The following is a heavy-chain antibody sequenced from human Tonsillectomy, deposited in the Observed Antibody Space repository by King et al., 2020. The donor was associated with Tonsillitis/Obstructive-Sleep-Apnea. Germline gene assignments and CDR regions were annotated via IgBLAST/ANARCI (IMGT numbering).Heavy chain of an antibody. J-gene: IGHJ6*03. CDR1: GFTFSSYS. CDR2: ISSSSSYI. D-gene: IGHD6-19*01. Sequence: VQLVESGGGLVKPGGSLRLSCAASGFTFSSYSMNWVRQAPGKGLEWVSSISSSSSYIYYADSVKGRFTMSRDNAKNSLYLQMNRLRAEDTAVYYCASDCSSGWYGYYYYYYMDVWGKGTTVTVSS. V-gene: IGHV3-21*01. CDR3: ASDCSSGWYGYYYYYYMDV.